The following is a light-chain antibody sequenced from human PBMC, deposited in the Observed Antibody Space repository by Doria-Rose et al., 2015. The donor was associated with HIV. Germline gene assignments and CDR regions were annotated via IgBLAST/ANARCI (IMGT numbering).Light chain of an antibody. CDR3: HQYGTSWT. J-gene: IGKJ1*01. CDR2: DGS. CDR1: QSFSSTY. Sequence: TQSPGTLSLSPGERATLYCRASQSFSSTYLAWYQQKPGQAPSLLIYDGSTRATGIPDRFSASESGTDFTLTINRLEPEDFALYYCHQYGTSWTFGQGTKVEI. V-gene: IGKV3-20*01.